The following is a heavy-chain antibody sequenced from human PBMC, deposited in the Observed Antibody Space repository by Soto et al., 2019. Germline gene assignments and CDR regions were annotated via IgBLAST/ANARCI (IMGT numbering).Heavy chain of an antibody. Sequence: QVQLQQWVAGLLKPSETLSRTCAVYGGSFSGYYWSWIRQPPGKWLEWIGEINHSGSTNYNPALKRRVTLSVDTSKNQYSLTLSSVTAADTAVYYCARVTGRYYYGMDVWVQGKTVTFSS. CDR2: INHSGST. CDR3: ARVTGRYYYGMDV. V-gene: IGHV4-34*01. CDR1: GGSFSGYY. J-gene: IGHJ6*02.